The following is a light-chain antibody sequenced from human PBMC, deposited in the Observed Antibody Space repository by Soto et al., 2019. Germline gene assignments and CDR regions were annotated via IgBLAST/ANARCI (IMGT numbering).Light chain of an antibody. CDR3: RQRYSSQWT. Sequence: DIQMTQSPSSLPASVGDTPTLTCRARQSVSRYLNSYQQRPGKAPHLLIYSASSLQAGGPSRFSSSRSGTNFTLIITNLQPPDFATVYCRQRYSSQWTFGQGTKVDIK. V-gene: IGKV1-39*01. CDR2: SAS. J-gene: IGKJ1*01. CDR1: QSVSRY.